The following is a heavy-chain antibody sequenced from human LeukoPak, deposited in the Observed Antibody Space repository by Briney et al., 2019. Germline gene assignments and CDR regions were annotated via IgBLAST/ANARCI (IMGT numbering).Heavy chain of an antibody. D-gene: IGHD3-10*01. CDR3: ARHQRRYYGSGSYYTSYNWFDP. V-gene: IGHV4-39*01. J-gene: IGHJ5*02. CDR1: GGSISSSSYY. CDR2: IYYSGST. Sequence: SETLSLTCIVSGGSISSSSYYWGWIRQPPGKGLEWIGSIYYSGSTYYNPSLKSRVTISVDTSKNQFSLKLSSVTAADTAVYYCARHQRRYYGSGSYYTSYNWFDPWGQGTLVTVSS.